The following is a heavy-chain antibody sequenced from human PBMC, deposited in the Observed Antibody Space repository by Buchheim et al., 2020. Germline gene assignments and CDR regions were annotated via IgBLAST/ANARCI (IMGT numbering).Heavy chain of an antibody. CDR2: IYDSRRT. Sequence: QVQLQESGPGLVKPSQTLPLTCTVSGAPISSGGYFWNWIRQHPGKGLEWIGYIYDSRRTSYNPSLKSRVTISVDRSKNQFSLKLSSVTAADTAVYYCARGPNYGDYGPFDYWGQGTL. CDR3: ARGPNYGDYGPFDY. CDR1: GAPISSGGYF. D-gene: IGHD4-17*01. V-gene: IGHV4-31*03. J-gene: IGHJ4*02.